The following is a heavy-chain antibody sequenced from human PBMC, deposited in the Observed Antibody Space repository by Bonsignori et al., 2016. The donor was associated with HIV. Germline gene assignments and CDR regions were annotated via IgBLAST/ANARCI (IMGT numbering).Heavy chain of an antibody. J-gene: IGHJ4*02. CDR3: ARDLLRYTLYSCSGGSCSTPGY. D-gene: IGHD2-15*01. V-gene: IGHV3-48*02. Sequence: WIRQPPGKGLEWVSYISSSSSSTIYYADSVKGRFTISRDNAKNSLYLQMNSLRDEDTAVYYCARDLLRYTLYSCSGGSCSTPGYWGQGTLVTVSS. CDR2: ISSSSSSTI.